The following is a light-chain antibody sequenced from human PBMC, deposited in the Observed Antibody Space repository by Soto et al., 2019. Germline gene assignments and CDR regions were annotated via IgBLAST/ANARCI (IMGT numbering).Light chain of an antibody. CDR2: WAS. V-gene: IGKV4-1*01. Sequence: DIVMTQSPDSLAVSLGERATINCKSSQSILFSSNNKNYLAWYQQKAGQPPKLLIYWASTRESGVPDRFSGSGSGTDFTLTISSLQAEDVAVYHFQQYYSDPMTIGQGTRLEIK. CDR3: QQYYSDPMT. J-gene: IGKJ5*01. CDR1: QSILFSSNNKNY.